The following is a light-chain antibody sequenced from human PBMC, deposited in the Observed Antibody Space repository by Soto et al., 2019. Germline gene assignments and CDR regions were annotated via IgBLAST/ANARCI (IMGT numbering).Light chain of an antibody. V-gene: IGLV2-8*01. CDR1: SSDFGGYDY. J-gene: IGLJ1*01. CDR2: EVT. CDR3: SSYTGGNPSYV. Sequence: QSVLTQPPSASGAPRQSVTISCTGTSSDFGGYDYVSWYQQHPGKAPKLMIYEVTIRPSGVSDRFSGSKSGNTASLTVSGLQAEDEADYYCSSYTGGNPSYVFGTGTKV.